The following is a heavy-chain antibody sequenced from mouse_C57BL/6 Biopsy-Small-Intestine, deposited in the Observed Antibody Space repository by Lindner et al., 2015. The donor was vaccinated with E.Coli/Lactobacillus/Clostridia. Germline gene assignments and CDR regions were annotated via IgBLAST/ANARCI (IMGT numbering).Heavy chain of an antibody. CDR2: INPNNGAN. D-gene: IGHD1-1*01. CDR3: ARDNGSNFWYFDV. V-gene: IGHV1-34*01. CDR1: GYTFTDSY. J-gene: IGHJ1*03. Sequence: VQLQESGPELVRPGASVKVSCKTSGYTFTDSYMHWVKQSHGKSLEWIGYINPNNGANGWKQKFKGRATLTVDKSSSTAYMELRSLTSEDSAVYYCARDNGSNFWYFDVWGTGTTVTVSS.